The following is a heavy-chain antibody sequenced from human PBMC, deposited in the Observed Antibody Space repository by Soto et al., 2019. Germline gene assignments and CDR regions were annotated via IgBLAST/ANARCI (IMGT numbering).Heavy chain of an antibody. V-gene: IGHV4-34*01. Sequence: SETLCLTCAVDGGSFSGYCWSGIRQPPGKGLEWIGESNDSGSSNYNPSLKSRVPISVDTSKQHFSLTLSSVNAADTAVHYCARGGAIGRYFDWLFRDDFDIWGPGKLVT. J-gene: IGHJ3*02. CDR2: SNDSGSS. CDR3: ARGGAIGRYFDWLFRDDFDI. CDR1: GGSFSGYC. D-gene: IGHD3-9*01.